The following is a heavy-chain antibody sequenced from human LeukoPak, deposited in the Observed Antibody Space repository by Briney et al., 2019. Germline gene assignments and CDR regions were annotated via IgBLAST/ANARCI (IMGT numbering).Heavy chain of an antibody. V-gene: IGHV3-74*01. CDR3: ARDILTKQAYSGYDN. Sequence: GGSLRLSCAASGFTFSREWMHWVRQAPGKGLVWVSRINTDGSSTDYADSVKGRFTISRDNSKNTLYLQMNSLRDEDTAVYYCARDILTKQAYSGYDNWGQGTLVTVSS. CDR1: GFTFSREW. D-gene: IGHD5-12*01. J-gene: IGHJ4*02. CDR2: INTDGSST.